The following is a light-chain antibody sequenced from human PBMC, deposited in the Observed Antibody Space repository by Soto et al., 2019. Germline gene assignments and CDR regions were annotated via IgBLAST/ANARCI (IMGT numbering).Light chain of an antibody. CDR3: QQFIDGWT. Sequence: MQMTQSPSTLSASIGDRVTITCRASQSINNRLAWYQQMPGKAPNLLIYDASTLESGVPSRFRGSGSETEFTLTISGLQPDDFATYYCQQFIDGWTFGQGTKVDIK. V-gene: IGKV1-5*01. CDR1: QSINNR. J-gene: IGKJ1*01. CDR2: DAS.